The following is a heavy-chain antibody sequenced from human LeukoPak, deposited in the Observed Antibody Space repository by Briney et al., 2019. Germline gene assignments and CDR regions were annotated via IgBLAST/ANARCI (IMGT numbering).Heavy chain of an antibody. CDR3: AREVMDNLRFDY. D-gene: IGHD1-14*01. V-gene: IGHV1-46*01. Sequence: ASVRVSDTASGPTFTSYYMHWVRQAPGQGLEWMGIINPSGGDTSYAQKFQGRLTMTRDTSTNTVYMELTSLRSEDTAVYYCAREVMDNLRFDYWGQGTLVTVSS. CDR1: GPTFTSYY. CDR2: INPSGGDT. J-gene: IGHJ4*02.